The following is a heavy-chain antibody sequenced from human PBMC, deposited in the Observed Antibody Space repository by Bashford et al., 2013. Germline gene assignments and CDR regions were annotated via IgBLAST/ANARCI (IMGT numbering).Heavy chain of an antibody. Sequence: SSETLSLTCAVYGGSFSGYYWTWIRQSSGKGLEWIGSIYYSGTTYYNESLKSRVTISIDTSKNQFSLELRSLTAADTAVYYCASSGRHQWVYHVDVWGQGTTVTVSS. V-gene: IGHV4-34*01. J-gene: IGHJ6*02. D-gene: IGHD1-26*01. CDR1: GGSFSGYY. CDR3: ASSGRHQWVYHVDV. CDR2: IYYSGTT.